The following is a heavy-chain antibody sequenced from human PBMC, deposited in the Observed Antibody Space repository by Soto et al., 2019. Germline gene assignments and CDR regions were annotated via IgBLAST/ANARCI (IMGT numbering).Heavy chain of an antibody. D-gene: IGHD2-21*02. J-gene: IGHJ4*02. Sequence: PGGSLRLSCAASGFTFSSYWMHWVRQAPGKGLVWVSRINGDGRSTSYADSVKGRFTISRDNAKSTLYLQTDSLRAEDTAVYHCARGGYCGGDCANDYWGQGTLVTVSS. V-gene: IGHV3-74*01. CDR3: ARGGYCGGDCANDY. CDR1: GFTFSSYW. CDR2: INGDGRST.